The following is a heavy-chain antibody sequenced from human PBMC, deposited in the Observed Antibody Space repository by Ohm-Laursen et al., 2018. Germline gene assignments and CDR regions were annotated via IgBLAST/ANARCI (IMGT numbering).Heavy chain of an antibody. D-gene: IGHD3-10*01. J-gene: IGHJ5*02. CDR2: IYHSGST. CDR3: ARAQNTMVRGVIPRPNWFDP. V-gene: IGHV4-38-2*01. Sequence: SDTLSLTWAVSGYSISSGYYWGWIRQPPGKGLEWIGTIYHSGSTNYNPSLKSRVTISVDTSKNQFSLKLSSVTAADTAVYYCARAQNTMVRGVIPRPNWFDPWGQGTLVTVSS. CDR1: GYSISSGYY.